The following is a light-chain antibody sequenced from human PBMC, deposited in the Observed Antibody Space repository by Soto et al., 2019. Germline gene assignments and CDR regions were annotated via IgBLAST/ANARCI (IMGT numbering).Light chain of an antibody. CDR2: DAS. CDR3: QRYRDWPWT. J-gene: IGKJ1*01. Sequence: EIVLTQSPGTLSLSPGERATLSCRASQSVSSNLAWYQQKPGQAPRLLIYDASTRATGIPARFSGSGSGTEFTLTISSLQSDDSALYFCQRYRDWPWTFGQGTKV. CDR1: QSVSSN. V-gene: IGKV3-15*01.